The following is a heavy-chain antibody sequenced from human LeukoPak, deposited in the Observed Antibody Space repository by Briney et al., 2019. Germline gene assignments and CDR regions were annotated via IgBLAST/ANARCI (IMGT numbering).Heavy chain of an antibody. Sequence: GESLKISCKGSGYSFTSYWISWVRQMPGKGLEWMGRIDPSDSYTNYSPSFQGHVTISADKSISTAYLQWSSLKASDTATYYCARSARPNYYYYYGMDVWGQGTTVTVSS. J-gene: IGHJ6*02. D-gene: IGHD6-6*01. CDR3: ARSARPNYYYYYGMDV. CDR1: GYSFTSYW. V-gene: IGHV5-10-1*01. CDR2: IDPSDSYT.